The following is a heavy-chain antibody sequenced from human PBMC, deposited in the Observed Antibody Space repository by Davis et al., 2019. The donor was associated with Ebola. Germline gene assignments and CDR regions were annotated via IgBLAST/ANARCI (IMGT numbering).Heavy chain of an antibody. CDR1: GSTSGDYA. CDR3: ARLGGGWGSYGDYPLDY. CDR2: INHSGST. V-gene: IGHV4-34*01. D-gene: IGHD4-17*01. Sequence: ESLKISCAASGSTSGDYAMSWIRQPPGKGLEWIGEINHSGSTNYNPSLKSRVTISVDTSKNQFSLRLSSVTAADTAVYYCARLGGGWGSYGDYPLDYWGQGTLVTVSS. J-gene: IGHJ4*02.